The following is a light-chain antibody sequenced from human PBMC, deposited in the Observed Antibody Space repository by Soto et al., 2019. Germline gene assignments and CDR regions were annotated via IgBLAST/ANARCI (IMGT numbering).Light chain of an antibody. CDR3: QQSYNTPWT. CDR2: AAS. J-gene: IGKJ1*01. V-gene: IGKV1-39*01. CDR1: QSISIY. Sequence: DIQMTQSTSSLFASVGDRVTITCRASQSISIYLNWYQQKPGEAPNVLIYAASSLQSGVPSRFSGSGSGTDFTLTISGLQPEDFANYYCQQSYNTPWTFGQGTRVEIK.